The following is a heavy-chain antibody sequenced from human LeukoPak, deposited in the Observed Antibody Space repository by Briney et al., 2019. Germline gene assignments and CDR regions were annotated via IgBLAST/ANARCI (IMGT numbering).Heavy chain of an antibody. D-gene: IGHD2-2*02. Sequence: ASVTVSCTASGYTFTSYGISWVRQAPGQGLEWMGWISAYNGNTNYAQKLQGRVTMTTDTSTSTAYMELRSLRSDDTAVYYCAIYPSYYYGMDVWGQGTTVTVSS. CDR1: GYTFTSYG. V-gene: IGHV1-18*01. J-gene: IGHJ6*02. CDR2: ISAYNGNT. CDR3: AIYPSYYYGMDV.